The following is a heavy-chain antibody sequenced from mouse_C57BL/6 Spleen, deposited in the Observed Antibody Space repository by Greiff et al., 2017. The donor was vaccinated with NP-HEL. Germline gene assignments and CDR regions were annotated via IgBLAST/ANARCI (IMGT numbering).Heavy chain of an antibody. J-gene: IGHJ3*01. V-gene: IGHV14-4*01. CDR1: GFNIKDDY. CDR2: IDPENGDT. CDR3: TTWDYPLAY. Sequence: VQLQQSGAELVRPGASVKLSCTASGFNIKDDYMHWVKQRPEQGLEWIGWIDPENGDTVYASKFQGKATITADTSSNTAYLQLSSLTSEDTAVYYCTTWDYPLAYWGQGTLVTVSA. D-gene: IGHD5-5*01.